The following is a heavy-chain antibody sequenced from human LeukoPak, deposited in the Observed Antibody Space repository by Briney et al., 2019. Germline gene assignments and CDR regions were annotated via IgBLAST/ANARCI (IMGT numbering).Heavy chain of an antibody. D-gene: IGHD3-3*01. J-gene: IGHJ4*02. CDR2: INPNSGGT. Sequence: ASVKVSCKASGYTFTGYYMHWVRQVPGQGLEWMGWINPNSGGTNYAQKSQGRVTMTRDTSISTAYMDLSSLRSDDTAVYYCATAFGAVDFDYWGQGTLVTVSS. CDR3: ATAFGAVDFDY. CDR1: GYTFTGYY. V-gene: IGHV1-2*02.